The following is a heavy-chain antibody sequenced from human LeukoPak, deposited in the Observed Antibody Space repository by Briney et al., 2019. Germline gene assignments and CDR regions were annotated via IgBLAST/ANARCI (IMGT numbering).Heavy chain of an antibody. CDR3: AREDSSGWLDY. CDR1: GYTFSSYG. V-gene: IGHV1-18*01. CDR2: INTSNGNT. D-gene: IGHD6-19*01. Sequence: GASVKVSCKASGYTFSSYGFSWVRRAPGQGLEWMGWINTSNGNTNYAQQLQGRVTMTTDTSTSTAYMELRSLRSDDTAVYYCAREDSSGWLDYWGQGTLVTVSS. J-gene: IGHJ4*02.